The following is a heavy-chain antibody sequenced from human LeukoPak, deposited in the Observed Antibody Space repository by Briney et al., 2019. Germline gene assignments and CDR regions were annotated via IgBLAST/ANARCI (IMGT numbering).Heavy chain of an antibody. CDR2: IYYSGST. CDR1: GGSIGTYY. Sequence: PSETLSLTCTVSGGSIGTYYWSWIRQPPGKGLEWIGYIYYSGSTNYNPSLKSRVTISVDTSKNQFSLKLSSVTAADTAVYYCARGIAAAGTGYFQHWGQGTLVTVSS. CDR3: ARGIAAAGTGYFQH. J-gene: IGHJ1*01. D-gene: IGHD6-13*01. V-gene: IGHV4-59*01.